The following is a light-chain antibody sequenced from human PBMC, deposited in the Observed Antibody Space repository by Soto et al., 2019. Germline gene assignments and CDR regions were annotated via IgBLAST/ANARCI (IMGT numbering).Light chain of an antibody. V-gene: IGLV7-46*01. CDR3: LLSYSGASYV. Sequence: QAVVPQEPSLPVSPGGTVTLTCGSSTGAVTSGHYPYWFQQKPGQAPRTLIYDTSNKHSWTPARFSGSLLGGKAALTLSGAQPEDEAEYYRLLSYSGASYVFGTGTKVTVL. CDR1: TGAVTSGHY. J-gene: IGLJ1*01. CDR2: DTS.